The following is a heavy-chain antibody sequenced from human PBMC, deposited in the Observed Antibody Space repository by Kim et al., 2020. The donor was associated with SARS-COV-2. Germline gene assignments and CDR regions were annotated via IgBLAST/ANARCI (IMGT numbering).Heavy chain of an antibody. CDR1: GYTFTGYY. CDR3: ARDRCSSTSCYYFDY. V-gene: IGHV1-2*06. CDR2: INPNSAGT. D-gene: IGHD2-2*01. Sequence: ASVKVSCKASGYTFTGYYMHWVRQAPGQGLEWMGRINPNSAGTNYAQKFQGRVTMTSDTSISTAYMELSRLRSDDTAVYYCARDRCSSTSCYYFDYWGQGTLVTVSS. J-gene: IGHJ4*02.